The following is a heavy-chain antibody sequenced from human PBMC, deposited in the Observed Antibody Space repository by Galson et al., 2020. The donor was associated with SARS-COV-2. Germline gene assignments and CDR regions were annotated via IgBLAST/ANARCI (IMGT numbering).Heavy chain of an antibody. Sequence: GESLKISCSASGINFSDYAMHWVRQAPGKGLQYVSALSGTGGTTFYIESVKDRFTMSRDNSKNTFYLQMTGLRVEDTACYYCLAYSSSGHGDWGQGTLVTVSS. CDR3: LAYSSSGHGD. CDR1: GINFSDYA. D-gene: IGHD6-6*01. J-gene: IGHJ1*01. CDR2: LSGTGGTT. V-gene: IGHV3-64D*09.